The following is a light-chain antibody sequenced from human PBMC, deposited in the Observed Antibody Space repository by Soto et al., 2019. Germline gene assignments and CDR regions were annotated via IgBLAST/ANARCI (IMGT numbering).Light chain of an antibody. CDR2: DAS. V-gene: IGKV3-20*01. CDR1: QSVSGSY. Sequence: EIVLTQSPGTLSLSPGERATLSCRARQSVSGSYLAWYQQKPGQSPRLHIYDASSRATGIPDRFSGSGSGTDFTLTISRLEPEDFAVYYCQQYATRPWTFGQGTKVESK. J-gene: IGKJ1*01. CDR3: QQYATRPWT.